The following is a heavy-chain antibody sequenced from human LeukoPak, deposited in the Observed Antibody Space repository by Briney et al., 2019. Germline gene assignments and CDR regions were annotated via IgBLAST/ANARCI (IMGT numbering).Heavy chain of an antibody. Sequence: GGTLRLSCAASGFTFRGYGMSWVRQAPGKGLEWVSAIRGSGVTTYYADSVKGRFTISRDNSRTTLYLLMNSLGAEDTAVYYCAKDAAANVDYPYYFDYWGQGALVTVSS. CDR1: GFTFRGYG. CDR2: IRGSGVTT. V-gene: IGHV3-23*01. D-gene: IGHD4-11*01. CDR3: AKDAAANVDYPYYFDY. J-gene: IGHJ4*02.